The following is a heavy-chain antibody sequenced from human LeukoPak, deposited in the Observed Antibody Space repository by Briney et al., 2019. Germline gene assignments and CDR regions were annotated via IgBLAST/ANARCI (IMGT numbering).Heavy chain of an antibody. CDR3: AKGGPYYDILTGSLISDAFDI. V-gene: IGHV3-23*01. D-gene: IGHD3-9*01. CDR1: GFTFSSYD. J-gene: IGHJ3*02. Sequence: GGSLRLSCAASGFTFSSYDMSWVRQAPGKGLEWVSAISGSGGSTYYADSVKGRFTISRDNSKNTLYLQMNSLRAEDTAVYYCAKGGPYYDILTGSLISDAFDIWGQGTMVTVSS. CDR2: ISGSGGST.